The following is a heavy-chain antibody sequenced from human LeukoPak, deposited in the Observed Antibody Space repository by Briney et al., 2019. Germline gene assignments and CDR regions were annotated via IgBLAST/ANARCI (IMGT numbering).Heavy chain of an antibody. J-gene: IGHJ4*02. Sequence: QPGRSLRLSCAASGFTFSSYGMHWVRQAPGKGLEWVAVISYDGSNKYYADSVKGRFTISRDNSKNTLYLQMNSLRAEDTAVYYCAKDYRSASRIFDYWGQGTLSPSPQ. CDR2: ISYDGSNK. D-gene: IGHD3-16*02. CDR3: AKDYRSASRIFDY. CDR1: GFTFSSYG. V-gene: IGHV3-30*18.